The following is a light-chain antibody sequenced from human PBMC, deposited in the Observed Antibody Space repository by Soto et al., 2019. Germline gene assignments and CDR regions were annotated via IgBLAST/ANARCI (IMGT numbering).Light chain of an antibody. J-gene: IGKJ3*01. Sequence: IVMTQSPATLSVSPGERATLSCRASQSFGNNLAWYQEKPGQAPRLLIYGASTRATGIPARFSGSGSGTEFTLTISSLQSEDFAMYSCQQYNNWPFTFGPGTKVDIK. V-gene: IGKV3D-15*01. CDR2: GAS. CDR1: QSFGNN. CDR3: QQYNNWPFT.